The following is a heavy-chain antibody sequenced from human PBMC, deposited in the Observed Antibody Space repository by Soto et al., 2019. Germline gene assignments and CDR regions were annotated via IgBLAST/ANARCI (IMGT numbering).Heavy chain of an antibody. V-gene: IGHV5-51*01. J-gene: IGHJ6*02. CDR2: IYPGDSDT. Sequence: GESLKISCEGSGYSFTSYWIGWVRQMPGKGLEWMGIIYPGDSDTRYSPSFQGQVTISADKSISTAYLQWSSLKASDTAMYYCARPSGELYYYYGMDVWGQGTKVTVSS. D-gene: IGHD3-10*01. CDR1: GYSFTSYW. CDR3: ARPSGELYYYYGMDV.